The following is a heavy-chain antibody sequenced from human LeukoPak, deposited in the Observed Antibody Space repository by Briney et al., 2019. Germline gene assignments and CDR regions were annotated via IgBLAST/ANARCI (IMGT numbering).Heavy chain of an antibody. J-gene: IGHJ5*02. CDR1: VGSISSSSYY. CDR2: IYYSGST. V-gene: IGHV4-39*01. Sequence: KPSETLSLTCTVSVGSISSSSYYWGWIRQPPGKGLEWIGSIYYSGSTYYNPSLKSRVTISVDTSKNLFSLKLSSVTAADTAVYYCARQDGYCSSTSCYAIGDWFDPWGQGTLVTVSS. D-gene: IGHD2-2*01. CDR3: ARQDGYCSSTSCYAIGDWFDP.